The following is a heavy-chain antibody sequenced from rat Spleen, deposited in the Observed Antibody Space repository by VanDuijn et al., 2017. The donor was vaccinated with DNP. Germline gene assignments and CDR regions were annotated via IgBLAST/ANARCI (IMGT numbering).Heavy chain of an antibody. J-gene: IGHJ3*01. CDR2: IISDGSRT. CDR1: GFTFNTYY. CDR3: TTDAAY. Sequence: EVQLVESGGDLVQPGRSLKLSCAASGFTFNTYYMAWVRQAPKKGLEWVATIISDGSRTYYRDSVKGRFTISRDNAESTLYLQMDSLRSEDTATYYCTTDAAYWGQGTLVTVSS. V-gene: IGHV5S10*01.